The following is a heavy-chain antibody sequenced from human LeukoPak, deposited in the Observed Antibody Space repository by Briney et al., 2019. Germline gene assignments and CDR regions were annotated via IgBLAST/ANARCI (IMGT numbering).Heavy chain of an antibody. Sequence: ASVKVSCKASGYTFTSYYMHWVRQAPGQGLEWMGIINPSGGSTSYAQKFQGRVTMTRDTSTSTVYMELRSLRSADTAVYYCASDRPLYYYGSGSQRLGFDIWGQGTMVTVSS. D-gene: IGHD3-10*01. V-gene: IGHV1-46*01. CDR1: GYTFTSYY. CDR2: INPSGGST. J-gene: IGHJ3*02. CDR3: ASDRPLYYYGSGSQRLGFDI.